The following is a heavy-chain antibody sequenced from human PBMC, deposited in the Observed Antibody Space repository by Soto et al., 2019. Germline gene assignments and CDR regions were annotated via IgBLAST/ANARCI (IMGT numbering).Heavy chain of an antibody. Sequence: SETLSLTCTMSGDSYSISTYSWSWIRQPPGKALQWIGFIYQSGVTSYNPSLASRVSISVDKSKNQFSLKLSSVTAADTAVYYCARGPREDYYGSGSYYKRKNWFDPWGQGTLVTVSS. CDR1: GDSYSISTYS. V-gene: IGHV4-30-2*01. CDR3: ARGPREDYYGSGSYYKRKNWFDP. CDR2: IYQSGVT. D-gene: IGHD3-10*01. J-gene: IGHJ5*02.